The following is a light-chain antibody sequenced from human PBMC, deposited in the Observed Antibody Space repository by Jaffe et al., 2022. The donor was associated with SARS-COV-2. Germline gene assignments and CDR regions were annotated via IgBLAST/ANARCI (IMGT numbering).Light chain of an antibody. CDR1: ILGEKY. J-gene: IGLJ3*02. CDR3: QACDTRTGV. Sequence: SSELTQPPSVSVSPGLTASITCSGDILGEKYACWYQQKPGQSPVLVIYQDNKRPSGIPERFSGSNSGHTATLTISGTQALDEADYYCQACDTRTGVFGGGTKLTVL. CDR2: QDN. V-gene: IGLV3-1*01.